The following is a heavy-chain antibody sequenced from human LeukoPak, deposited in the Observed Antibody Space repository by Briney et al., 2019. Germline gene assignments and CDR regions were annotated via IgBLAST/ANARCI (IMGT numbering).Heavy chain of an antibody. J-gene: IGHJ4*02. CDR2: IYHSGST. CDR1: GGSISSGYY. V-gene: IGHV4-38-2*02. CDR3: ARDDSSTWANDY. D-gene: IGHD6-13*01. Sequence: SETLSLTCTVSGGSISSGYYWGWIRQPPGKGLEWIGSIYHSGSTYYNPSLKSRVTISVDTSKNQFSLKLSSVTAADTAVYYCARDDSSTWANDYWGQGTLVTVSS.